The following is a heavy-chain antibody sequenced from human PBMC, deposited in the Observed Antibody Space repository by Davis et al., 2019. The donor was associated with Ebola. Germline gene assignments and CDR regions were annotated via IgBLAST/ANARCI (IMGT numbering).Heavy chain of an antibody. CDR2: IYYSGST. Sequence: MPSETLSLTCTVSGGSISSYYWSWIRQPPGKGLEWIGYIYYSGSTNYNPSLKSRVTISVDTSKNQFSLKLSSVTAAETAVYYCARVNYDFWSGYANWFDPWGQGTLVTVSS. V-gene: IGHV4-59*01. D-gene: IGHD3-3*01. CDR3: ARVNYDFWSGYANWFDP. J-gene: IGHJ5*02. CDR1: GGSISSYY.